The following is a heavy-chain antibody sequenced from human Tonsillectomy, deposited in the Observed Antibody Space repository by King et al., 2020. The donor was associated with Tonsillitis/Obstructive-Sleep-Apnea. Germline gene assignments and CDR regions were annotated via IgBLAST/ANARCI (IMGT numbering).Heavy chain of an antibody. CDR3: AKDFQEGFPRGVWVDP. CDR1: GFTFSLYP. CDR2: LSDTGGST. D-gene: IGHD3-10*01. V-gene: IGHV3-23*04. Sequence: VQLVESGGGLVQPGGSLRLSCAASGFTFSLYPMTWVRQAPGKGLEWVSALSDTGGSTYYADSVRGRFTISRDNSKNMLYLQMHSLRAEDTAVYSCAKDFQEGFPRGVWVDPWGQGTLVTVSS. J-gene: IGHJ5*02.